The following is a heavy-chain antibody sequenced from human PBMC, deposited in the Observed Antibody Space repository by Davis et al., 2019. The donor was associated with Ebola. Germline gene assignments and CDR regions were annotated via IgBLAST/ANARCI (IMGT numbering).Heavy chain of an antibody. CDR1: GYSFTSYW. CDR2: IDPSDSYT. D-gene: IGHD6-13*01. V-gene: IGHV5-10-1*01. J-gene: IGHJ6*03. Sequence: PGGSLRLSCKGSGYSFTSYWIGWVRQMPGKGLEWMGRIDPSDSYTNYSPSFQGHVTISADKSISTAYLQWSSLKASDTAMYYCALAAAGPADCYMDVWGKGTTVTVSS. CDR3: ALAAAGPADCYMDV.